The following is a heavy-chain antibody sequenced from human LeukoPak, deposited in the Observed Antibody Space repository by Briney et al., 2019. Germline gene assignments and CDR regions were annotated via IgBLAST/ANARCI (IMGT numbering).Heavy chain of an antibody. V-gene: IGHV4-59*01. J-gene: IGHJ3*02. Sequence: SETLSLTCTVSGGSISSYYWSWIRQPPGKGLEWIGYIYYSGSTNYNPSLKSRVTISVDTSKNQSSLKLSSVTAADTAVYYCARVRAAAGTDDAFDIWGQGTMVTVSS. CDR1: GGSISSYY. CDR3: ARVRAAAGTDDAFDI. CDR2: IYYSGST. D-gene: IGHD6-13*01.